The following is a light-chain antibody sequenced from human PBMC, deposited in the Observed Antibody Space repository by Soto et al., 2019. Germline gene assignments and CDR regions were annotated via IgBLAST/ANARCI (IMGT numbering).Light chain of an antibody. CDR2: AAS. CDR1: QRVNTN. V-gene: IGKV3-15*01. Sequence: EIVMTQSPATLSVSPGERATLSCSASQRVNTNVAWYQQKPGQAPRLLIYAASTRATGVPAGFSGSGSGTEFTLTISSLQSEDFAVYYCQQYNNWPLTFGQGTKVDIK. CDR3: QQYNNWPLT. J-gene: IGKJ1*01.